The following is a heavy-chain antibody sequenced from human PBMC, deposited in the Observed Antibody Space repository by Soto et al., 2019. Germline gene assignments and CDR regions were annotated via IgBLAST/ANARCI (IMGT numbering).Heavy chain of an antibody. V-gene: IGHV1-69*13. J-gene: IGHJ6*02. Sequence: SVKVSCKASGGTFSSYAISWVRQAPGQGLEWMGGIIPIFGTANYAQKFQGRVTITADESTSTAYMELSSLRSEDTAVYYCARAEYSSSRGFYYGMDVWGQGTTVNVSS. D-gene: IGHD6-6*01. CDR1: GGTFSSYA. CDR2: IIPIFGTA. CDR3: ARAEYSSSRGFYYGMDV.